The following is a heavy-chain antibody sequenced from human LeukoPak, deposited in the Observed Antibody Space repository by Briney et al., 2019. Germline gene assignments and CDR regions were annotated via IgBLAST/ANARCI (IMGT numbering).Heavy chain of an antibody. Sequence: SQTLSLTCTVSGGSISSGSYYWSWIRQPAGKGLEWIGRIYTSGSTNYNPSLKSRVTISVDTSKNQFSLKLSSVTAADTAVYYCARTDEPRYYDSSGYVYYFDYWGQGTLVTVSS. D-gene: IGHD3-22*01. CDR3: ARTDEPRYYDSSGYVYYFDY. V-gene: IGHV4-61*02. J-gene: IGHJ4*02. CDR2: IYTSGST. CDR1: GGSISSGSYY.